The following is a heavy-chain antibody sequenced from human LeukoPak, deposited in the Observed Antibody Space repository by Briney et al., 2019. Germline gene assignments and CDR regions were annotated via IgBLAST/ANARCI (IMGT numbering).Heavy chain of an antibody. CDR2: IIPIFGTA. D-gene: IGHD3-16*01. V-gene: IGHV1-69*05. CDR1: GGTFSSYA. CDR3: ARGGLGYYYYYYMDV. Sequence: GASVKVSCKASGGTFSSYAISWVRQAPGQGLEWMGGIIPIFGTANYAQKFQGRVTITTDESTSTAYMELSSLRSEDTAVYYCARGGLGYYYYYYMDVWGKGTTVTVSS. J-gene: IGHJ6*03.